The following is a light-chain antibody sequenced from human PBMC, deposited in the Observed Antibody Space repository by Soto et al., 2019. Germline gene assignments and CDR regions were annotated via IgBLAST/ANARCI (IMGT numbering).Light chain of an antibody. CDR1: QSVSNNY. CDR2: GAS. CDR3: QQYGSSHT. J-gene: IGKJ5*01. V-gene: IGKV3-20*01. Sequence: EIVLTQSPGTLSLSPGERATLSCRASQSVSNNYLAWYQQKPGQAPRLLIYGASNRATGIPDRFSGSGSGTDFTLTISRLEPEDFAVYYCQQYGSSHTFDQGTRLEIK.